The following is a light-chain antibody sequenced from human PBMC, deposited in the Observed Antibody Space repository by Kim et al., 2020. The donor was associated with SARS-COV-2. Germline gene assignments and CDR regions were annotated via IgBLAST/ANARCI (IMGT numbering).Light chain of an antibody. CDR3: QAWDSSTGV. Sequence: ESPGQTARRTCSGDKLWYTDAVCYQQTPGQSPVLVIYQDSKRPSGIPERFSGSNSGNTATLTISGTQAMDEADYYCQAWDSSTGVFGGGTQLTVL. V-gene: IGLV3-1*01. CDR2: QDS. J-gene: IGLJ3*02. CDR1: KLWYTD.